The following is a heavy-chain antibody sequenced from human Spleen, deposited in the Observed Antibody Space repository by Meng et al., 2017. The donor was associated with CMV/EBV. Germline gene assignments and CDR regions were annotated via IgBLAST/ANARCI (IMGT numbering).Heavy chain of an antibody. CDR1: RFTITSYT. D-gene: IGHD3-22*01. CDR2: ISSSSSYL. Sequence: GGSLRLSCAASRFTITSYTMNWVRQAPGKGLEWVSSISSSSSYLYYADSVKGRFTISRDNAKNSLFLQMNSLRAEDTAVYYCARGREGDYYDSSGYYYWGQGTLVTVSS. J-gene: IGHJ4*02. V-gene: IGHV3-21*06. CDR3: ARGREGDYYDSSGYYY.